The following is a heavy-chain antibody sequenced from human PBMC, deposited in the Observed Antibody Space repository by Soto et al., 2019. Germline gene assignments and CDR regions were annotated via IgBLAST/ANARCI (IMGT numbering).Heavy chain of an antibody. CDR2: ISSSSSYI. CDR3: ARYYSSSYYYYYYMDV. D-gene: IGHD6-6*01. J-gene: IGHJ6*03. Sequence: GGSLRLSCAASGFTFSSYSMNWVRQAPGKGLEWVSSISSSSSYIYYADSVKGRFTISRDNAKNSLYLQMNSLRAEDTAVYYCARYYSSSYYYYYYMDVWGKGTTVTVSS. CDR1: GFTFSSYS. V-gene: IGHV3-21*01.